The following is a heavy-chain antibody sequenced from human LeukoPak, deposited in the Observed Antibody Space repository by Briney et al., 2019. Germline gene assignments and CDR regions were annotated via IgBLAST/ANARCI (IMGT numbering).Heavy chain of an antibody. D-gene: IGHD5-12*01. CDR1: GDSFSSGSAT. V-gene: IGHV6-1*01. J-gene: IGHJ3*02. CDR2: TYYRSKWYS. CDR3: ARDEDIAGRTEIAFDI. Sequence: SQTLSLTCAISGDSFSSGSATWNWIRQSPSRGLEWLGKTYYRSKWYSEYAVSVKSRIIINADTPKNQFSLQLESVTPEDTAVYYCARDEDIAGRTEIAFDIWGQGTMVTVSS.